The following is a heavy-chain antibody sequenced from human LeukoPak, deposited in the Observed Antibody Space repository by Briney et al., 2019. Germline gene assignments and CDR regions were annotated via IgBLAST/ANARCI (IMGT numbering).Heavy chain of an antibody. CDR2: VGGSGSSI. V-gene: IGHV3-48*03. D-gene: IGHD3-22*01. J-gene: IGHJ5*02. CDR3: ARDLGQYYDTSDNWFDP. CDR1: GFTFRSYE. Sequence: PGGSLRLSCAASGFTFRSYEMNWVRQAPGKGLEWVSYVGGSGSSIFYADSVKGRFTISRDNAKNTLNLQMNSLRAEDTAVYYCARDLGQYYDTSDNWFDPWGQGTLVTVSS.